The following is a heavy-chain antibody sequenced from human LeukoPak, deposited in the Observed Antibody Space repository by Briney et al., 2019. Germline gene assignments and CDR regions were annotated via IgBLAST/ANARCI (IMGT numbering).Heavy chain of an antibody. CDR1: GYTFTGYY. CDR2: INPNSGGT. V-gene: IGHV1-2*02. D-gene: IGHD1-1*01. CDR3: AREEGWNDLDYFDY. J-gene: IGHJ4*02. Sequence: ASVKVSCKASGYTFTGYYMHWVRQAPGQGLEWMGWINPNSGGTNYAQKFQGRVTTTRDTSISTAYMELSRLGSDDTAVYYCAREEGWNDLDYFDYWGQGTLVTVSS.